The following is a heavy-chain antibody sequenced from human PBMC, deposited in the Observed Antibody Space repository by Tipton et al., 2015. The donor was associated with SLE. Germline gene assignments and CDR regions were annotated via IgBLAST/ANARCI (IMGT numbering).Heavy chain of an antibody. CDR1: GYTFSDYY. J-gene: IGHJ6*02. D-gene: IGHD5-12*01. CDR2: VDPEDGEA. Sequence: QSGAEVKKPGTTVKISCKVSGYTFSDYYMHWVQQAPGKGLEWMGLVDPEDGEAVYAEKFQGRVTITADTSTDTAYMELSSLRSEDTAVYYCARGRSSGYDYEDYYYYGMDVWGQGTTVTVSS. CDR3: ARGRSSGYDYEDYYYYGMDV. V-gene: IGHV1-69-2*01.